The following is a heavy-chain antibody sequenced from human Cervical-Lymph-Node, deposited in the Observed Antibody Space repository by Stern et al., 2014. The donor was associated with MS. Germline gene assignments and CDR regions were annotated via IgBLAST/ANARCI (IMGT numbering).Heavy chain of an antibody. J-gene: IGHJ4*02. Sequence: VQLLESGAEVKEPGASVKVSCTASGYTFTAYNIQWVRQAPGPGLEWMGMISPDGGRTAYAPKFRDRVTMPGDKSTATVYMELNSLQSEDTAVYFCARVAPTVGAAYWGQGTLVTVSS. CDR1: GYTFTAYN. V-gene: IGHV1-46*01. D-gene: IGHD1-26*01. CDR2: ISPDGGRT. CDR3: ARVAPTVGAAY.